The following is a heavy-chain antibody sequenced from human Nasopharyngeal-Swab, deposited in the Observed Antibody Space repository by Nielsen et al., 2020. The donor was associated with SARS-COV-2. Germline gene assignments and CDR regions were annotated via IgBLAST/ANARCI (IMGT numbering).Heavy chain of an antibody. CDR3: ASVHSSSWYFDY. J-gene: IGHJ4*02. Sequence: WIRQPPRKGLEWVANIKQGGSEKYYVDSVKGRFTISRDNAKNSLYLQMNSLRAEDTAVYYCASVHSSSWYFDYWGQGTLVTVSS. D-gene: IGHD6-13*01. CDR2: IKQGGSEK. V-gene: IGHV3-7*01.